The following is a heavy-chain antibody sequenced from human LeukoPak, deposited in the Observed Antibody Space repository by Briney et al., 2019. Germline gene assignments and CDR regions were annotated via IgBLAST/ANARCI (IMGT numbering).Heavy chain of an antibody. J-gene: IGHJ5*02. CDR2: INPNSGGT. D-gene: IGHD2-2*02. CDR3: ARVLGYCRSINCYTRWFDP. V-gene: IGHV1-2*02. Sequence: ASVKVSCKASGYTFTAYYIHWVRQAPGQGLEYMGWINPNSGGTDYAQTFQGRVTMTGDTSISTAYMELSRLKSDDTAVYYCARVLGYCRSINCYTRWFDPWGQGTLVTVSS. CDR1: GYTFTAYY.